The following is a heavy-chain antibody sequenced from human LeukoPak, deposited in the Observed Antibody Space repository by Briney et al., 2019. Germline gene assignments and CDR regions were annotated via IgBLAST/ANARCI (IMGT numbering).Heavy chain of an antibody. CDR1: GFTLSSYA. V-gene: IGHV3-23*01. CDR2: ICGSGGTT. CDR3: AKGRTGYIPDS. D-gene: IGHD6-13*01. Sequence: PAGSLTLSWAASGFTLSSYAMSGVRHAPGKGLEGVSVICGSGGTTYNADSVKGRFIISRANPKSMLYLQMNSLRGEDTAVYYCAKGRTGYIPDSWGQGTLVTVSS. J-gene: IGHJ4*02.